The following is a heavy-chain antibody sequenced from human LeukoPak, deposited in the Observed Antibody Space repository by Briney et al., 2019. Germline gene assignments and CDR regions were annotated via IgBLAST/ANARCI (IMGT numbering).Heavy chain of an antibody. Sequence: SGGSLRLSCAASGFTFSSYWMSWVRQAPGKGLEWVANIKQDGSEKYYVDSVKGRFTISRDNAKNSLYLQMNSLKAEDTAVYYCARERTSRLGAFDIWGQGTRVTVSS. CDR3: ARERTSRLGAFDI. D-gene: IGHD3-16*01. V-gene: IGHV3-7*01. CDR2: IKQDGSEK. CDR1: GFTFSSYW. J-gene: IGHJ3*02.